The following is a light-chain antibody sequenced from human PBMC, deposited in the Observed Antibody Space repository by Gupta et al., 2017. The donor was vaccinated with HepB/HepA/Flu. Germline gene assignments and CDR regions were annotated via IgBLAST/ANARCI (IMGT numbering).Light chain of an antibody. CDR3: QQYNSYPWT. J-gene: IGKJ1*01. Sequence: DIQMTQSPSTLSASVGDRVTITCRASQSISSWLAWYQQKPRKAPKLLIYKASSLESGVPSRFSGSGSGTEFTLTISSLQPDDFATYYCQQYNSYPWTFGQGTXVEIK. CDR1: QSISSW. V-gene: IGKV1-5*03. CDR2: KAS.